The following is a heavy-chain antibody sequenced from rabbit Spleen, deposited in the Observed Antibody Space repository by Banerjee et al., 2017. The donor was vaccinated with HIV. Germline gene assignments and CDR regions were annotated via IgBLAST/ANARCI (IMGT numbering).Heavy chain of an antibody. D-gene: IGHD8-1*01. J-gene: IGHJ6*01. CDR1: GFSFSSSDY. Sequence: QEQLEESGGDLVKPGASLTLTCTASGFSFSSSDYMCWVRQAPGKGLEWISCIAGGSSGFTYSASWAKGRFTISKTSSTTVTLQMTSLTAADTATYFCARDTGSSFSSYGMDLWGQGTLVTVS. CDR3: ARDTGSSFSSYGMDL. CDR2: IAGGSSGFT. V-gene: IGHV1S45*01.